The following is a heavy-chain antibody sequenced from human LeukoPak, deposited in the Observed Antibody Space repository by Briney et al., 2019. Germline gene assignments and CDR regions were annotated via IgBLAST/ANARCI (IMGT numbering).Heavy chain of an antibody. CDR3: ARDSPDLFCSGGNCYSFDY. CDR2: IYYRGST. V-gene: IGHV4-30-4*01. Sequence: PSQTLSLTCTVSGVSISSGVYYWSWIRQPPRKGLEGFGYIYYRGSTYYNPSLKSRVTISVDTSKNQFSLKLSSVTAADTAVYYCARDSPDLFCSGGNCYSFDYWGQGTLVTVSS. J-gene: IGHJ4*02. D-gene: IGHD2-15*01. CDR1: GVSISSGVYY.